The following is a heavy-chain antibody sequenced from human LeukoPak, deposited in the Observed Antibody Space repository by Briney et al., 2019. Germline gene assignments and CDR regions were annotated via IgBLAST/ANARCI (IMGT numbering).Heavy chain of an antibody. D-gene: IGHD1-1*01. CDR3: AIRHDPDGWFGP. CDR1: GGSITSQY. CDR2: IYYSGST. Sequence: SETLSLTCSVSGGSITSQYWSWIRQPPGKGLEWIGYIYYSGSTIYSPSLKSRVTISIDTSKNQLSLKLSSVTAADTAIYYCAIRHDPDGWFGPWGQGTLVTVSS. V-gene: IGHV4-59*08. J-gene: IGHJ5*02.